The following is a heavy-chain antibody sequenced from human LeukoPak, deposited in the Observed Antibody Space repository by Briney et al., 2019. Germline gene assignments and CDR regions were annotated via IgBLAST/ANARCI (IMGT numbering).Heavy chain of an antibody. Sequence: SETLSLTCTVSGGSISSSSYFWGWIRQPPGKGLEWIGSIYYSGSTYYNPSLKSRVTISVDTSKNQFSLKLSSVTAADTAVHYCARRTVTVTNFDYWGQGTLVTVSS. J-gene: IGHJ4*02. CDR3: ARRTVTVTNFDY. D-gene: IGHD4-17*01. V-gene: IGHV4-39*01. CDR2: IYYSGST. CDR1: GGSISSSSYF.